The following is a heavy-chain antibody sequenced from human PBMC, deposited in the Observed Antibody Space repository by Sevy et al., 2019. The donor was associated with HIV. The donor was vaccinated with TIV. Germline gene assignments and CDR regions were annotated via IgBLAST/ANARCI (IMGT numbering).Heavy chain of an antibody. CDR1: GFTFSAYW. V-gene: IGHV3-7*01. J-gene: IGHJ5*01. CDR2: IKSGGSDK. CDR3: AQETVGRFDS. Sequence: GGSLRLSCSASGFTFSAYWMNWVRQAPGKGLEWVANIKSGGSDKQYVDSVEGRFTISRDNAKNSLYLQMNSLRVQDTAVYYCAQETVGRFDSWGQGTLVTVSS. D-gene: IGHD3-16*01.